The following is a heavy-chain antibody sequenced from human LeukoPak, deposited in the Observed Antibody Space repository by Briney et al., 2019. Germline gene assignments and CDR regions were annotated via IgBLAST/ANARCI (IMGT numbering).Heavy chain of an antibody. CDR2: IYYGGST. D-gene: IGHD5-12*01. Sequence: PSETLSLTCTVSGGSISSYYWSWIRQPPGKGLEWIGYIYYGGSTNYNPSLKSRVTISVDTSKNQFSLKLSSVTAAGTAVYYCARHQTITPLDIWGQGTMVTVSS. V-gene: IGHV4-59*01. J-gene: IGHJ3*02. CDR3: ARHQTITPLDI. CDR1: GGSISSYY.